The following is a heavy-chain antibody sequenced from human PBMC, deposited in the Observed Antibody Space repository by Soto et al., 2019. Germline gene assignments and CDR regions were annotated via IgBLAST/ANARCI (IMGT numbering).Heavy chain of an antibody. Sequence: QVQLVQSGAEVEKPGASVKVSCKASGYTFTRYTVHWVRQAPGQGLEWMAMINPSGGSTYYVQTFAGRVTLTSDTSTSTVFMELSSLRSEDTAVYYCARMKGGGSEYFFDYWGQGTLVTVSS. CDR1: GYTFTRYT. J-gene: IGHJ4*02. CDR3: ARMKGGGSEYFFDY. V-gene: IGHV1-46*01. D-gene: IGHD2-15*01. CDR2: INPSGGST.